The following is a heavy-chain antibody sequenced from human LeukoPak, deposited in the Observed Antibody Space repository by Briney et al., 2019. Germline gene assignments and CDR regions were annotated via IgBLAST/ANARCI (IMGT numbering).Heavy chain of an antibody. CDR1: GFTFGDFG. V-gene: IGHV3-20*04. CDR2: FNLNCGST. Sequence: GSLRLSCAAFGFTFGDFGIGRVRQAPGKGLEWVSGFNLNCGSTGYADSVKGRFTISRDNAKNSLYLQMNSLRAEDTALYYCARAGDYYGSGSYQNNWFDPWGQGTLVTVSS. J-gene: IGHJ5*02. D-gene: IGHD3-10*01. CDR3: ARAGDYYGSGSYQNNWFDP.